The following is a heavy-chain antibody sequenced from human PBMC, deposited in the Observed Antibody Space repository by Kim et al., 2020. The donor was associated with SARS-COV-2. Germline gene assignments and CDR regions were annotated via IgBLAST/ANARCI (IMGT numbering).Heavy chain of an antibody. CDR1: GYTFTGYY. CDR3: AQYYYDSSGHIIFGGAFDI. V-gene: IGHV1-2*06. CDR2: INPNSGGT. Sequence: ASVKVSCKASGYTFTGYYMHWVRQAPGQGLEWMGRINPNSGGTNYAQKFQGRVTMTRDTSISTAYMELSRLRSDDTAVYYCAQYYYDSSGHIIFGGAFDIWGQGTMVTVSS. D-gene: IGHD3-22*01. J-gene: IGHJ3*02.